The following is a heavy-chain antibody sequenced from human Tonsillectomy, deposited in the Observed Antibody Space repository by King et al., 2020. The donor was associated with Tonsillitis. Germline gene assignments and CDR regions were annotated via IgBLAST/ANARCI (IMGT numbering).Heavy chain of an antibody. CDR2: THYGGFT. CDR3: ARSITIFGVVSEY. CDR1: GGSISSSDYY. Sequence: QLQESGPGLVKPSETLSLTCTVSGGSISSSDYYWGWIRQPPGKGLEWIGSTHYGGFTYYTPSLKSRVSISVDTSKNRFSLNLSSVTAADTAVYYCARSITIFGVVSEYWGQGTLVTVSS. D-gene: IGHD3-3*01. J-gene: IGHJ4*02. V-gene: IGHV4-39*01.